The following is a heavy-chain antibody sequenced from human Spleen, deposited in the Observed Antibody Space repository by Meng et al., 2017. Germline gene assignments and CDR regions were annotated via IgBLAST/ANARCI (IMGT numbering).Heavy chain of an antibody. CDR1: GYSISSGYY. CDR3: TRGPRLDY. J-gene: IGHJ4*02. Sequence: SETLSLTCAVSGYSISSGYYWGWIRQPPGKGLEWIGYIYYSGSTNYNPSLKSRVTISVDTSKNQFSLKLSSVTAADTAVYYCTRGPRLDYWGQGTLVTVSS. V-gene: IGHV4-61*01. CDR2: IYYSGST.